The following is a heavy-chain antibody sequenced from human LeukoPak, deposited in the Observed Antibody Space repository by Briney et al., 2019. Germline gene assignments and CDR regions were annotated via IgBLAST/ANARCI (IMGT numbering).Heavy chain of an antibody. Sequence: TGGSLRLSCVASGVTFRSSWMSWVRQAPGKGLEWVANIKQDGSEKSYVESVRGRFTISRDNAKNSLYLQLNSLRAEDTALYYCARDNPPDYWGQGTLVTVSS. CDR3: ARDNPPDY. CDR1: GVTFRSSW. CDR2: IKQDGSEK. J-gene: IGHJ4*02. V-gene: IGHV3-7*03.